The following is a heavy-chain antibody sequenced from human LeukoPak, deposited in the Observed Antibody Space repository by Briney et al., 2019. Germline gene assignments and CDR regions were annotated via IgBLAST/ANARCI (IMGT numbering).Heavy chain of an antibody. CDR1: GGSISSGGYY. CDR2: IYYSGST. D-gene: IGHD3-22*01. J-gene: IGHJ3*02. Sequence: PSETLSLTCTVSGGSISSGGYYWSWIRQHPGKGLEWIGYIYYSGSTYYNPSLKSRVTISVDTSKNQFSLKLSSVTAADTAVYYCARRATFPLRRHYYDSSGYYRDDAFDIWGQGTMVTVS. V-gene: IGHV4-31*03. CDR3: ARRATFPLRRHYYDSSGYYRDDAFDI.